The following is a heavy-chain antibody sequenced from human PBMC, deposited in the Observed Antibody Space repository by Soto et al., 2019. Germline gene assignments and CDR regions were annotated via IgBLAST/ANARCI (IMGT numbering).Heavy chain of an antibody. J-gene: IGHJ5*02. Sequence: GASVKVSCKASGYTFTSYDINWVRQGTGQGLEWMGWMNPNSGNTGYAQKFQGRVTMTRNTSRSTAYMELGSLRSENTAVYYCARGWWIRLASFWFDPWGQGTLVTVSS. CDR2: MNPNSGNT. D-gene: IGHD5-12*01. V-gene: IGHV1-8*01. CDR3: ARGWWIRLASFWFDP. CDR1: GYTFTSYD.